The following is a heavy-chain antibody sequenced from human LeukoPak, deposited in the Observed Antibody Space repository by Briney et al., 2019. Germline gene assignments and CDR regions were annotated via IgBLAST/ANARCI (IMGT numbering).Heavy chain of an antibody. CDR2: IYTSGST. CDR3: ARSNSGSYYGYYYYYMDV. CDR1: GGSISSYY. D-gene: IGHD1-26*01. Sequence: SETLSLTCTVSGGSISSYYWSWIRQPAGKGLEWIGRIYTSGSTNYNPSLKSRVTMSVDTTKNQFSLKLSSVTAADTAVYYCARSNSGSYYGYYYYYMDVWGKGTTLTVSS. V-gene: IGHV4-4*07. J-gene: IGHJ6*03.